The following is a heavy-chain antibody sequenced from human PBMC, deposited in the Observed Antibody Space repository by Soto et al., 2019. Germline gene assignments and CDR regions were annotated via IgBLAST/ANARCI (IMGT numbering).Heavy chain of an antibody. J-gene: IGHJ5*02. V-gene: IGHV4-30-2*01. CDR1: GGSISSDDYS. CDR2: IHHTGNT. CDR3: VCVPISFGGNWFDP. Sequence: SETLSLTCSVSGGSISSDDYSWPWIRQPPGKGLEWIGYIHHTGNTYYNPSLRSRVTISVVRSKNQFSLKLSSVTAADTAVYYCVCVPISFGGNWFDPWGPGTLVTVSS. D-gene: IGHD2-15*01.